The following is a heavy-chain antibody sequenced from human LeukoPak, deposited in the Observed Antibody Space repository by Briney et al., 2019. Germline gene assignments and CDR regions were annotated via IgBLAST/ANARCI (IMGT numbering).Heavy chain of an antibody. CDR3: ARVSWFPGTSYYFMDV. CDR1: GGSISSYY. CDR2: IHYSGTT. J-gene: IGHJ6*03. Sequence: SETLSLTCTVSGGSISSYYWSWIRQPPGEGLEWIGYIHYSGTTNYNPSLKSRVTISVDTSKNQFSLKLNSVTAADTAVYYCARVSWFPGTSYYFMDVWGKGTTVTVS. V-gene: IGHV4-59*01. D-gene: IGHD1-1*01.